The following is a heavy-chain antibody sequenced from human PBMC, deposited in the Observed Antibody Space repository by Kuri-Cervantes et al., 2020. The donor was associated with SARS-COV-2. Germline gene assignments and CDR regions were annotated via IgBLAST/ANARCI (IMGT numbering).Heavy chain of an antibody. V-gene: IGHV3-23*01. D-gene: IGHD6-6*01. CDR3: AKSSSSDRGFDY. J-gene: IGHJ4*02. CDR1: GFTFSSYS. CDR2: ISGSGGST. Sequence: GGSLRLSCAASGFTFSSYSMNWVRQAPGKGLEWVSAISGSGGSTYYADSVKGRFTISRDNSKNTLYLQMNSLRAEDTAVYYCAKSSSSDRGFDYWGQGTLVTVSS.